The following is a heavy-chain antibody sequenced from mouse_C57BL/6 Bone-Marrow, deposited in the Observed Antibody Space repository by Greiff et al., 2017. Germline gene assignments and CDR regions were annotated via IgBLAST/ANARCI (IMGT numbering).Heavy chain of an antibody. CDR2: IDPSDSYT. Sequence: VQLQQPGAELVMPGASVKLSCKASGYTFTSYWMHWVKQRPGQGLEWIGEIDPSDSYTNYNQKFKGKSTLTVDKSSSTAYMKLSSLTSEDSAVYYCAREGYYAMDYWGQGTSVTVSS. V-gene: IGHV1-69*01. J-gene: IGHJ4*01. CDR1: GYTFTSYW. CDR3: AREGYYAMDY.